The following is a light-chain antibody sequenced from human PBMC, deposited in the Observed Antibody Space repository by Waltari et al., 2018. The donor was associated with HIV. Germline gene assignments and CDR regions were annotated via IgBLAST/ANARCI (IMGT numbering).Light chain of an antibody. CDR1: SSDVGGYNY. CDR2: GVS. CDR3: SSYTTRSTPDPNWV. V-gene: IGLV2-14*01. Sequence: QSALTQPASVSGSPGQSITISCTGTSSDVGGYNYVSWYQQHPGKAPKLMIFGVSKRPSGVSKRFSVSKSVNTASLTISGLQAEDEADYYCSSYTTRSTPDPNWVFGGGTKLTVL. J-gene: IGLJ3*02.